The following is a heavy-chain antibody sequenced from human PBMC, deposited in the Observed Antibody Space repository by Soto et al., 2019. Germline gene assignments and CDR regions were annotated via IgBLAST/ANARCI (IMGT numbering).Heavy chain of an antibody. CDR3: ARGGIAAAAPPDY. J-gene: IGHJ4*02. CDR1: GGSISSGGYY. V-gene: IGHV4-31*03. D-gene: IGHD6-13*01. CDR2: IYYSGST. Sequence: QVQLQESGPGLVKPSQTLSLTCTVSGGSISSGGYYWSGIRQHPGKGLEWIGYIYYSGSTYYNPSLKSGVTIAVDTSKNQFSLKLSSVTAADTAVYYCARGGIAAAAPPDYWGQGTLVTVSS.